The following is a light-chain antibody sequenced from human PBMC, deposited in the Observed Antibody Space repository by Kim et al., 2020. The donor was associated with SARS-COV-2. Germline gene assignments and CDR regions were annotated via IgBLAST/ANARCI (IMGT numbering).Light chain of an antibody. CDR1: RLGEEY. J-gene: IGLJ1*01. CDR3: QAWDSSTHNYV. Sequence: VAPGQTASITCSGYRLGEEYVSWYQQEPGRSTVVVIYQDKQRASGIPERFSGSNSGNTATLTISGTQAMDEADYYCQAWDSSTHNYVCGAGTKVTVL. V-gene: IGLV3-1*01. CDR2: QDK.